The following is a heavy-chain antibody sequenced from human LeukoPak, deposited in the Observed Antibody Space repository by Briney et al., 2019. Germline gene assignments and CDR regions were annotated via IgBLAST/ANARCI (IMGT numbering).Heavy chain of an antibody. V-gene: IGHV1-8*01. J-gene: IGHJ5*02. CDR2: MNPNRGNT. D-gene: IGHD2-8*01. CDR3: ARVKLMVYAMANWFDP. CDR1: GYTFTSYD. Sequence: ASVKVSCKASGYTFTSYDINWVRQATGQGLEGMGWMNPNRGNTGYAQKFQGRGTITRNTAISTAYMELSSLRSEDTAVYYCARVKLMVYAMANWFDPWGQGTLVTVSS.